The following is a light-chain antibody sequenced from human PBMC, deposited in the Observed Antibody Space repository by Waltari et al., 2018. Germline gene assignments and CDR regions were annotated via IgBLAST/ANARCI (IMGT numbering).Light chain of an antibody. Sequence: DIQLTQSPSSLSASAGDRVTIPCRASQSMSNVLNWYQQKPGKAPNLLIDDPSSLQRGVPSRFSGSGSGTDFTRTSSSLQPEDFATYFCQQSYRTPLTFGGGTKVEIK. CDR3: QQSYRTPLT. CDR2: DPS. J-gene: IGKJ4*01. V-gene: IGKV1-39*01. CDR1: QSMSNV.